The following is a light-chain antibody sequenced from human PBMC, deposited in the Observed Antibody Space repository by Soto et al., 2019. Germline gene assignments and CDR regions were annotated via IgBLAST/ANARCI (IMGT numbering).Light chain of an antibody. Sequence: DIQMTQSPSILSASVGDIVTITCRASQSISSWLAWYQQKPGKAPKFLIYDASNLESGVPSRFSGSASGTEFTLTISSLQPDDFATYFCQQYDNYPLTFGGGTKVDI. CDR2: DAS. J-gene: IGKJ4*01. V-gene: IGKV1-5*01. CDR3: QQYDNYPLT. CDR1: QSISSW.